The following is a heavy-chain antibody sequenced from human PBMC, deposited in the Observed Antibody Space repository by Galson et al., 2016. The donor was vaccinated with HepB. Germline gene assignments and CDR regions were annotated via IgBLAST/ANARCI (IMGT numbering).Heavy chain of an antibody. D-gene: IGHD2-15*01. CDR3: AVVMVDFELDAFDF. V-gene: IGHV1-24*01. CDR2: FDPEDGER. J-gene: IGHJ3*01. CDR1: GYTLTELS. Sequence: SVKVSCKVSGYTLTELSMHWVRQAPGKGLEWMGGFDPEDGERMYAEKFQGRVTMTEDTSTDIAYMDLSSLRSEDTAVYYCAVVMVDFELDAFDFWGQGTMVTVSS.